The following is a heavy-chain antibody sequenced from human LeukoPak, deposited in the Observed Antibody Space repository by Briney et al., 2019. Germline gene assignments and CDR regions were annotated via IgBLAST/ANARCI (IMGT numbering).Heavy chain of an antibody. D-gene: IGHD1-1*01. J-gene: IGHJ4*02. CDR2: INGRGTYI. V-gene: IGHV3-11*06. Sequence: PGGSLRLSGAASGFTFSDYFMSWVRQAPGKGLEWLSYINGRGTYIDYAESLKGRITISRDNAQNSLYLQMNSLRVEDTAVYYCARSGREATEIDYWGQGTLVTVSS. CDR3: ARSGREATEIDY. CDR1: GFTFSDYF.